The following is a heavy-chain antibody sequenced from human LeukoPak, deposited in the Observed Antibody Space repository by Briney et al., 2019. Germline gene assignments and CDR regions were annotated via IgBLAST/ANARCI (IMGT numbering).Heavy chain of an antibody. V-gene: IGHV4-4*09. CDR1: GDSVSGYY. J-gene: IGHJ4*02. CDR3: ARQAYSGGHYED. Sequence: SETLSLTCTVSGDSVSGYYGSWIRQPPGKGLEWIGYFYTSANTNYNPSLKSRVTMSVDTSKNQFSLKLSAVTAADTAVYYCARQAYSGGHYEDWGQGTLVTVSS. D-gene: IGHD1-26*01. CDR2: FYTSANT.